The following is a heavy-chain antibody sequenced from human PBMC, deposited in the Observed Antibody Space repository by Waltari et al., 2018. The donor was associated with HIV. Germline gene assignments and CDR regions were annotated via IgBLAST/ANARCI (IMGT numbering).Heavy chain of an antibody. D-gene: IGHD6-19*01. Sequence: QGQLVQSGSELKNPGASVTVSCKASGYTFNTYAMNWIRQAPGQGLEWMGWVNTNTGKTTYAQGFTGRFVFSLDTSVSTTYLQISSLKAEDTAVYYCARGPSPRGTSRWFYFDYWGQGTLVTVSS. J-gene: IGHJ4*02. CDR1: GYTFNTYA. V-gene: IGHV7-4-1*02. CDR3: ARGPSPRGTSRWFYFDY. CDR2: VNTNTGKT.